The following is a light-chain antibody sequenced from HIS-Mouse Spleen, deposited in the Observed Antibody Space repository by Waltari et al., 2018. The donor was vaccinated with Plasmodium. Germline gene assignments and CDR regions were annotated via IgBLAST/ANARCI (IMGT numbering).Light chain of an antibody. Sequence: SYELTQPPSVSVSPGQTARITCSGDALPKKYAYWYQQKSGQAPVLVIYEDSKRPSGIPEGFSGASSGTMATLTISGAQVEDEADYYCYSFVTDSSGNHRVFGGGTKLTVL. V-gene: IGLV3-10*01. CDR1: ALPKKY. CDR3: YSFVTDSSGNHRV. J-gene: IGLJ3*02. CDR2: EDS.